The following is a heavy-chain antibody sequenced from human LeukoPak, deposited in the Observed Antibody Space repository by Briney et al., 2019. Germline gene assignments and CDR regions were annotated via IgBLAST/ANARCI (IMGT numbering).Heavy chain of an antibody. CDR2: ISYDGRNK. V-gene: IGHV3-30*04. D-gene: IGHD6-25*01. Sequence: PGGSLRLSCAASGFTFSSYAMHWVRQAPGKGLEWVADISYDGRNKYYADSVKGRFTISRDNSKNTLYLQMNSLRAEDTAVYYCARERLRRRPGYFDYWGQGTLVTVSS. J-gene: IGHJ4*02. CDR1: GFTFSSYA. CDR3: ARERLRRRPGYFDY.